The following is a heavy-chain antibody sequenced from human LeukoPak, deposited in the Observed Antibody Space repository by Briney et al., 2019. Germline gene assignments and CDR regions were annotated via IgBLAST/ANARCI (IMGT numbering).Heavy chain of an antibody. CDR1: GGSFSGYY. V-gene: IGHV4-34*01. J-gene: IGHJ4*02. Sequence: SETLSLTCAVYGGSFSGYYWSWIRQPPGKGLEWIGEINHSGSTNYNPSLESRVTISVDTSKNQFSLKLSSVTAADTAVYYCARVNPGLRYFGYWGQGTLVTVSS. CDR3: ARVNPGLRYFGY. CDR2: INHSGST. D-gene: IGHD3-9*01.